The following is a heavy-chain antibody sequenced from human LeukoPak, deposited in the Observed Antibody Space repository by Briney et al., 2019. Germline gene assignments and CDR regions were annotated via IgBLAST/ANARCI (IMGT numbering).Heavy chain of an antibody. J-gene: IGHJ4*02. CDR3: GKTTTGYSSGRNPAWPIDY. CDR2: IFGSGGSA. V-gene: IGHV3-23*01. CDR1: GFTFSSYA. D-gene: IGHD2-15*01. Sequence: PGASLRLSCTASGFTFSSYAMYWVRQSPGKGLEWVSGIFGSGGSAHYADSVKGRFTISRDNSQNTVYLQMNSLRAEDTAVYACGKTTTGYSSGRNPAWPIDYWGQGTLVSVSS.